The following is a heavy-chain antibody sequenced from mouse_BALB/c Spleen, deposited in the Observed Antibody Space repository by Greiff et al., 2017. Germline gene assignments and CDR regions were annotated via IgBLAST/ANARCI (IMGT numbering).Heavy chain of an antibody. CDR1: GFNIKDTY. D-gene: IGHD2-4*01. Sequence: DVKLVESGAELVKPGASVKLSCTASGFNIKDTYMHWVKQRPEQGLEWIGRIDPANGNTKYDPKFQGKATITADTSSNTAYLQLSSLTSEDTAVYYCARDGGLRYYFDYWGQGTTLTVSS. CDR3: ARDGGLRYYFDY. CDR2: IDPANGNT. V-gene: IGHV14-3*02. J-gene: IGHJ2*01.